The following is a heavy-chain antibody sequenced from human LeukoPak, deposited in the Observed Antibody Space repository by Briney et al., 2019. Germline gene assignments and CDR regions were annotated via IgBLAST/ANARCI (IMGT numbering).Heavy chain of an antibody. CDR3: ASGLGAARSYFEY. J-gene: IGHJ4*02. Sequence: SETLSLTCTVSGGSISSSTYYWGWIRQSPGKGLEWIGSIYYSGKTYYNPSLKSRVTMSMDTSKNQFSLKLNSVTAADTAVYYCASGLGAARSYFEYWGQGTLVTVSS. CDR1: GGSISSSTYY. CDR2: IYYSGKT. D-gene: IGHD6-25*01. V-gene: IGHV4-39*07.